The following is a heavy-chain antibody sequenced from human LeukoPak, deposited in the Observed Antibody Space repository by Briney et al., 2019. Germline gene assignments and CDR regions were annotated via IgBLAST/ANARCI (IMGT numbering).Heavy chain of an antibody. CDR1: VDSASSNSTA. J-gene: IGHJ5*02. CDR3: ARDLDWFDP. V-gene: IGHV6-1*01. Sequence: SQTLSLTSAISVDSASSNSTACNWIRQSPSSGLEWLGRTYYRSKWYNNYAVSVKSRITINPDTSKNQFSLQLNSVTPEDTAVYYCARDLDWFDPWGQGTLVTVSS. CDR2: TYYRSKWYN.